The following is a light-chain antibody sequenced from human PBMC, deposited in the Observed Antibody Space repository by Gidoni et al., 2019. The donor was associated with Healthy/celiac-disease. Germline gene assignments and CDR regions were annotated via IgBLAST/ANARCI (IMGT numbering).Light chain of an antibody. V-gene: IGKV1-9*01. CDR1: QSISSY. CDR3: QQLNSYPIFT. J-gene: IGKJ3*01. CDR2: AAS. Sequence: IQLTPSPSSLSASVGDRVTITCRASQSISSYLAWYQQKPGKAPKLLIYAASTLQSGVPSRFSGSGSGTDFTLTISSLQPEDFATYYCQQLNSYPIFTFGPGTNVDIK.